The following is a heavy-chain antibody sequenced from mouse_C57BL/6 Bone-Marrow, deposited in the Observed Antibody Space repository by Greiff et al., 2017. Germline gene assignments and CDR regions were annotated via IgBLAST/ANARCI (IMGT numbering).Heavy chain of an antibody. CDR3: ARYDYVPAWFAY. J-gene: IGHJ3*01. V-gene: IGHV7-1*01. CDR1: GFTFSDFY. D-gene: IGHD1-1*02. Sequence: EVKLMESGGGLVQSGRSLRLSCATSGFTFSDFYMEWVRQAPGTGLEWIAASRNKANDYTSEYSATVKGRFIVSRDTSQSILYLQMNALRAEDTAIYDGARYDYVPAWFAYWGQGTLVTVSA. CDR2: SRNKANDYTS.